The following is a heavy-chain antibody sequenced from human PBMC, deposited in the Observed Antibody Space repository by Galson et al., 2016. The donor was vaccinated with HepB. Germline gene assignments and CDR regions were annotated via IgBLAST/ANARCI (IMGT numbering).Heavy chain of an antibody. CDR3: ARQGSWFDS. Sequence: SETLSLTCTVSGGSIDYYYWSWIRQTPGRALEWIGYIFYSGGTNYNPSLKSRVTISVDTSKNQFSLKLSSVTAADTAVYYCARQGSWFDSWGQGTLVTVSS. CDR1: GGSIDYYY. V-gene: IGHV4-59*08. CDR2: IFYSGGT. J-gene: IGHJ5*01.